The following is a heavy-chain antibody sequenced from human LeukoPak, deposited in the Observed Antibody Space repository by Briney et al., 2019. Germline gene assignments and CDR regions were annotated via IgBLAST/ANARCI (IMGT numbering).Heavy chain of an antibody. D-gene: IGHD3-9*01. Sequence: SETLSLTCTVSGGSISSYYWSWIRQPPGKGLEWIGYIYYSGSTNYNPSLKSRVTISVDTSKNQFSLKLSSVTAADTAVYYCARVIRTTGYYSNPKSGSFDFWGHGTLVTVSS. J-gene: IGHJ4*01. CDR1: GGSISSYY. CDR3: ARVIRTTGYYSNPKSGSFDF. V-gene: IGHV4-59*01. CDR2: IYYSGST.